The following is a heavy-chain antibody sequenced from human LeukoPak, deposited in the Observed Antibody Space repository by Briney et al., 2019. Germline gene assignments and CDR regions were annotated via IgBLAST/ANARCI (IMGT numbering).Heavy chain of an antibody. D-gene: IGHD5-18*01. J-gene: IGHJ3*02. CDR2: IYYSGST. CDR1: GGSISSGGYY. V-gene: IGHV4-31*03. CDR3: ARANPGYSYGYAYDAFDI. Sequence: SETLSLTCTVSGGSISSGGYYWSWIRQHPGKGLEWIGYIYYSGSTYYNPSLKSRVTISVDTSKNQFSLKLSSVTAADTAVYYCARANPGYSYGYAYDAFDIWGQGTMVTVSS.